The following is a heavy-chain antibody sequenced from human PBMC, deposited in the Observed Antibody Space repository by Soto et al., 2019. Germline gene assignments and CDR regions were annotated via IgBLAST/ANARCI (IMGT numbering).Heavy chain of an antibody. D-gene: IGHD6-13*01. V-gene: IGHV3-33*01. CDR3: AGCNSSSWHLDY. CDR1: GFTFSSYG. CDR2: IWYDGSNK. J-gene: IGHJ4*02. Sequence: QVQLVESGGGVVQPGRSLRLSCAASGFTFSSYGMHWVRQAPGKGLEWVAVIWYDGSNKYYADSVKGRFTISRDNSKNTLYLKMNSLRAEDTAVYYCAGCNSSSWHLDYWGQGTLVTVSS.